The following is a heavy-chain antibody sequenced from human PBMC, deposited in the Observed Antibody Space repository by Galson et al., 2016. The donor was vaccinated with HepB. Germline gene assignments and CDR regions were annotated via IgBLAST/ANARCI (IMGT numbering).Heavy chain of an antibody. V-gene: IGHV4-39*01. CDR2: LSYSRIT. D-gene: IGHD4-23*01. CDR1: GDSLSSDTYY. J-gene: IGHJ5*02. Sequence: LSLTCIVSGDSLSSDTYYWGWIRQSPGKGLEWMGSLSYSRITYYNPSLKSRLSMSVDTSKNQLSLGLTSVTAADTAVYYCARQWIAIDFGGNAIPGRFDPWGQGTLVTVSS. CDR3: ARQWIAIDFGGNAIPGRFDP.